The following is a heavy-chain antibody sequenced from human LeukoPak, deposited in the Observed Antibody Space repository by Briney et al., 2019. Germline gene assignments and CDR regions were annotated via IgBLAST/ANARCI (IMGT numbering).Heavy chain of an antibody. J-gene: IGHJ4*02. CDR1: GFTFSSYA. D-gene: IGHD3-10*01. V-gene: IGHV3-23*01. CDR3: AKDGYYGSGSYNDY. Sequence: GGSLRLSCAASGFTFSSYAMSWVRQAPGKGLEWVSAIIGSGGSTYYADSVKGRFTISRDNSKNTLYLQMNSLRAEDTAVYYCAKDGYYGSGSYNDYWGQGTLVTVSS. CDR2: IIGSGGST.